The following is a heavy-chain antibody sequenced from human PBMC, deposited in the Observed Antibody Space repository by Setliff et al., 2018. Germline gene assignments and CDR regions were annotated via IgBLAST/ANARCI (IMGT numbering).Heavy chain of an antibody. Sequence: SGPTLVNPTQTLTLTCTFSGFSLSTSGVGVGWIRQPPGKALEWLALIYWDDDKRYSPSLKSRLTITKDTSKNQVVLTMTNMDPVDTATYYCAHRRGDYYDSSGYYYDYWGQGTLVTVSA. CDR3: AHRRGDYYDSSGYYYDY. CDR2: IYWDDDK. D-gene: IGHD3-22*01. J-gene: IGHJ4*02. V-gene: IGHV2-5*02. CDR1: GFSLSTSGVG.